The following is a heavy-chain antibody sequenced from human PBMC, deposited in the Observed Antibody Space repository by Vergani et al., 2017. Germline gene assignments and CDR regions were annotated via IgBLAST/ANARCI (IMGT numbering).Heavy chain of an antibody. V-gene: IGHV4-39*01. CDR1: GGSISSSSYY. Sequence: QLQLQESGPGLVKPSETLSLTCTVSGGSISSSSYYWGWIRQPPGKGLEWIGSIYYSGSTYYNPSLKSRVTISVDTSKNQFSLKLSSVTAADTAVYYCASLLLRSPGYFDYWGQGTLVTVSS. J-gene: IGHJ4*02. CDR2: IYYSGST. D-gene: IGHD3-3*01. CDR3: ASLLLRSPGYFDY.